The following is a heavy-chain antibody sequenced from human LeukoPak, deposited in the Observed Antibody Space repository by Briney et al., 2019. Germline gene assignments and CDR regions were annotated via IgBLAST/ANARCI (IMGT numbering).Heavy chain of an antibody. CDR3: AREKGTTVTPPGFDY. CDR2: IYYSGST. Sequence: SQTLSLTCTVSGGSISSGDYYWSWIRQPPGKGLEWIGYIYYSGSTYYNPSLKSRVTISVDTSKNQFSLKLSSVTAADTAVYYCAREKGTTVTPPGFDYWGQGTLVTVSS. J-gene: IGHJ4*02. V-gene: IGHV4-30-4*01. CDR1: GGSISSGDYY. D-gene: IGHD4-17*01.